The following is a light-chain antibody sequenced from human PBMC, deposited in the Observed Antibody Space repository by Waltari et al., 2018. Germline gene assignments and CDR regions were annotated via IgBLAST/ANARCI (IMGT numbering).Light chain of an antibody. CDR1: QSVGST. CDR3: QQYNNWPLL. Sequence: EIVMTQSLATLSVSPGERATLSCRASQSVGSTLAWYQQKPGQAPRLLFYGASTRATGIPARLSGSGSGTAFTLTINSMQSEDFAVYYCQQYNNWPLLFGQGTKVEIK. J-gene: IGKJ1*01. CDR2: GAS. V-gene: IGKV3-15*01.